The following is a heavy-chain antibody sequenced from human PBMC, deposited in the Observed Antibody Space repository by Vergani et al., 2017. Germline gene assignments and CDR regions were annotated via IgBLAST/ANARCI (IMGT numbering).Heavy chain of an antibody. CDR3: TTAWGFYYLHGEYVQY. V-gene: IGHV3-23*01. CDR1: GFTFDTYT. Sequence: EVQLLESGGGLVQPGGSRRLSCAGAGFTFDTYTMAYVRQAPGKGLEWVATISSGGGDIFYADSVKGRFTISRDNSKNTLFLQMNSLKDEDTAVYYCTTAWGFYYLHGEYVQYWGRGTLVSVSS. CDR2: ISSGGGDI. J-gene: IGHJ1*01. D-gene: IGHD3-22*01.